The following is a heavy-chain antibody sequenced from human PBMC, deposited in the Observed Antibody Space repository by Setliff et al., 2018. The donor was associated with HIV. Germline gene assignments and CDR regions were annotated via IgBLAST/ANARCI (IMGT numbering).Heavy chain of an antibody. CDR1: GYTFTAYY. CDR3: ARAGRSGSYNHYYYYYMDV. CDR2: MMPSSGNT. Sequence: ASVKVSCKTSGYTFTAYYIYWVRQAPGHGLELMGWMMPSSGNTGYAQKFQDRVTMTRDTSTSTVYMELSSLRSEDTAVYYCARAGRSGSYNHYYYYYMDVWGKGTTVTVSS. D-gene: IGHD1-26*01. V-gene: IGHV1-8*02. J-gene: IGHJ6*03.